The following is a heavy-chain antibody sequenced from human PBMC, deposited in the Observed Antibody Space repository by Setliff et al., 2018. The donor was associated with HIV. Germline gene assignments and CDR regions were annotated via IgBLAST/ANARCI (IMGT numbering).Heavy chain of an antibody. CDR1: GGSISSYY. CDR2: IYTSGST. D-gene: IGHD3-10*01. CDR3: ARDRFDFDY. J-gene: IGHJ4*02. V-gene: IGHV4-4*08. Sequence: SETLSLTCTVSGGSISSYYWSWIRQPPGKGLEWIGYIYTSGSTNYNPSLKSRVTISVDTSKNQFSLYLQMNSLRAEDTAVYYCARDRFDFDYWGQGTLVTVSS.